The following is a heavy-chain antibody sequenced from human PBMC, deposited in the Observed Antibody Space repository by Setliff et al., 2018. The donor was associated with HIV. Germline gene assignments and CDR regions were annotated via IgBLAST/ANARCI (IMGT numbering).Heavy chain of an antibody. D-gene: IGHD6-13*01. CDR3: ARGPYTSSWYVSVNWFDP. J-gene: IGHJ5*02. V-gene: IGHV4-34*01. Sequence: SETLSLTCAVYGGSFSGYFWSWIRQPPGKGLEWIGEINNSGSTNYNPSLKSRVTISVDTSKNQFSLKLTSVTAADTAVYYCARGPYTSSWYVSVNWFDPWGQGTLVPVSS. CDR2: INNSGST. CDR1: GGSFSGYF.